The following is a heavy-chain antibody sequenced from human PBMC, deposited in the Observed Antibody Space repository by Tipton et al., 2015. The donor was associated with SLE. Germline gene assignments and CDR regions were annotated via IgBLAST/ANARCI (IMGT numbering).Heavy chain of an antibody. J-gene: IGHJ3*01. CDR2: LYNSGYS. CDR3: ARGALDGGNDAFDL. V-gene: IGHV4-59*01. Sequence: TLSLTCTVSGGSISTYYWTWIRQPPGRGLEWIGYLYNSGYSSYNPSLKSRVAMSADTSKNHFSLRLNSVTAADTAVYYCARGALDGGNDAFDLWGQGTMVTVSS. CDR1: GGSISTYY. D-gene: IGHD3-16*01.